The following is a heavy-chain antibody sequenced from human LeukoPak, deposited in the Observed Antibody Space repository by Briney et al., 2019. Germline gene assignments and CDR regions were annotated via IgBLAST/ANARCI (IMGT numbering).Heavy chain of an antibody. V-gene: IGHV4-59*08. CDR1: GGSISSYY. Sequence: SETLSLTCTVSGGSISSYYWSWIRQPPGKGLEWIGYIYYSGSTNYNPSLKSRVTISVDTSKNQFSLKLSSVTAADTAVYYCARHGGSYDFDFWGQGTLVTVSS. D-gene: IGHD1-26*01. J-gene: IGHJ4*02. CDR2: IYYSGST. CDR3: ARHGGSYDFDF.